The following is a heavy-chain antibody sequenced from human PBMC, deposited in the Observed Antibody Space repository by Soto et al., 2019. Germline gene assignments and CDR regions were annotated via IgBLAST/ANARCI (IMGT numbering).Heavy chain of an antibody. V-gene: IGHV5-51*01. D-gene: IGHD3-9*01. CDR2: IYPGDSDT. J-gene: IGHJ6*02. CDR3: ARVRYFDWLLDVYYGMDV. Sequence: GESLKISCKGSGYSFTSYWIGWVRQMPGKGLEWMGIIYPGDSDTRYSPSFQGQVTISADKSISTAYLQWSSLKASDTAMYYCARVRYFDWLLDVYYGMDVWGQGTTVTVSS. CDR1: GYSFTSYW.